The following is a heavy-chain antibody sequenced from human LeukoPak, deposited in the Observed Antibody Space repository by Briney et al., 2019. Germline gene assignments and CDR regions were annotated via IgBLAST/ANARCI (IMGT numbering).Heavy chain of an antibody. D-gene: IGHD5-18*01. J-gene: IGHJ6*02. Sequence: SETLSLTCAVYGGSFSGYYWSWIRQPPGKGLEWIGEINHSGSTNYNPSLKSRVTISVDTSKNQFSLKLSSVTAADTAVYYCARDPRGYSYGYGPHYGMDVWGRGTTVTVSS. CDR2: INHSGST. CDR3: ARDPRGYSYGYGPHYGMDV. V-gene: IGHV4-34*01. CDR1: GGSFSGYY.